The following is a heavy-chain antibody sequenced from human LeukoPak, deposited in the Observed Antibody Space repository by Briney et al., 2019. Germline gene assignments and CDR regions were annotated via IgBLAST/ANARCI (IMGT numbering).Heavy chain of an antibody. D-gene: IGHD2-15*01. Sequence: GGSLRLSCAASGFTFSSYSMNWVRQAPGKGLEWVSSISSSSSYIYYADSVKGRFTISRDNAKNSLYLQMNSPRAEDTAVYYCASLACSGGSCYSYTDYWGQGTLVTVSS. CDR2: ISSSSSYI. J-gene: IGHJ4*02. CDR3: ASLACSGGSCYSYTDY. V-gene: IGHV3-21*01. CDR1: GFTFSSYS.